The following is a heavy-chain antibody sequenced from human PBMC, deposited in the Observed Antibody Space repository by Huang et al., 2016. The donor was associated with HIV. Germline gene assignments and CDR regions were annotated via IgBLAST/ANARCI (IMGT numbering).Heavy chain of an antibody. CDR2: IVVVSGNT. CDR1: GFTFTSSA. V-gene: IGHV1-58*01. J-gene: IGHJ6*02. D-gene: IGHD6-19*01. CDR3: AAYTSGPAGYYYYYDMDV. Sequence: QMQLVQSGPEVTKPGTSVKVSSKASGFTFTSSAVQWVRQARGHRLEWIGWIVVVSGNTNYAQKCQERVTITRDMSTSTAYMELSSLRSEDTAVYYGAAYTSGPAGYYYYYDMDVWGQGTTVTVSS.